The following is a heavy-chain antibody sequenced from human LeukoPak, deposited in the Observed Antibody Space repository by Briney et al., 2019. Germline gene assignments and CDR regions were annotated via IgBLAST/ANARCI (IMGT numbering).Heavy chain of an antibody. CDR1: GGSISSSSYY. J-gene: IGHJ4*02. CDR3: ARHRSYLSYFDY. D-gene: IGHD2-2*02. V-gene: IGHV4-39*01. Sequence: SETLSLTCTVSGGSISSSSYYWGWIRQPPGKGLEWIGSIYYSGSTYYNPSVKSRVTISVDTSKNQFSLKLSSVTAADTAVYYCARHRSYLSYFDYWGQGTLVTVSS. CDR2: IYYSGST.